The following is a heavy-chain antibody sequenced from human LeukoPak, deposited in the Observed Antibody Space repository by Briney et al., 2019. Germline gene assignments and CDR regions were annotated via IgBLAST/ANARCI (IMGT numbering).Heavy chain of an antibody. Sequence: PGGSLRLSCAASGFTFDDYGMSWVRPAQGKGLGWVSGINWRGGSTGYADSVKGRFTTSRDNAKNSLDLQMNSLRGGDTALDHCARGYSSGWYLGYFYYGGQGTLVTVSS. V-gene: IGHV3-20*01. CDR1: GFTFDDYG. CDR2: INWRGGST. D-gene: IGHD6-19*01. CDR3: ARGYSSGWYLGYFYY. J-gene: IGHJ4*02.